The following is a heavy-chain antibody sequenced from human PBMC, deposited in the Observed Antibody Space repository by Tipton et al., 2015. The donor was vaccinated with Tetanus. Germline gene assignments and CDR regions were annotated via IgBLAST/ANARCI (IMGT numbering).Heavy chain of an antibody. J-gene: IGHJ2*01. Sequence: QSGAEVKKPGASVKVSCKASGYTFDTFGISWVRQAPGQGLEWIGWISVYNGNTNYGQNVQGRVTMTTDTPTSTAYMELRSLRSDDTAVYYCARSYGAGSRYWYFDFWGRGTLVTVSS. CDR3: ARSYGAGSRYWYFDF. CDR2: ISVYNGNT. V-gene: IGHV1-18*01. CDR1: GYTFDTFG. D-gene: IGHD3-10*01.